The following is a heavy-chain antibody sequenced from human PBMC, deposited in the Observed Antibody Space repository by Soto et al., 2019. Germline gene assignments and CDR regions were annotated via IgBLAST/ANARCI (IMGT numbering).Heavy chain of an antibody. J-gene: IGHJ3*01. V-gene: IGHV4-4*07. CDR2: MYHTGTT. D-gene: IGHD5-12*01. Sequence: ATLSISCQGSGFSFSIYCLSLIRQPAGKRLEWIGRMYHTGTTDYNPSLNRRLSMSVDTYKNQFSLRLSSVTAADTALYYCARDVGYTGYDHGNPFDPWGQGTMVTVSS. CDR1: GFSFSIYC. CDR3: ARDVGYTGYDHGNPFDP.